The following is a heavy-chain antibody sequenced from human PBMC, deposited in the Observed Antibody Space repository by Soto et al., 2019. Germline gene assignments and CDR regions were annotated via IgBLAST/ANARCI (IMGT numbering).Heavy chain of an antibody. J-gene: IGHJ6*02. Sequence: GASVKVSCKASGYTFTSYYMHWVRQAPGQGLEWMGIINPSGGSTSYAQKFQGRVTMTRDTSTSTVYMELSSLRSDDTAVYYCARTFPPYSSSLTYYYYYGMDVWGQGTTVTVSS. D-gene: IGHD6-13*01. CDR2: INPSGGST. CDR1: GYTFTSYY. CDR3: ARTFPPYSSSLTYYYYYGMDV. V-gene: IGHV1-46*01.